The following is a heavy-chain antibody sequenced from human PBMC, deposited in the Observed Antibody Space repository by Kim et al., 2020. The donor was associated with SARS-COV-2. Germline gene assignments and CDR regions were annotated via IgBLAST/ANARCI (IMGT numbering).Heavy chain of an antibody. Sequence: TLSLTCSVSGGSIRSGGKFWTWIRQHPAKGLEWIGYISYSGNPHYSPSLRSRVSISLQTSENQFSLELTSVTAADTAVYYCARGQPLDYWGQGILVTVS. V-gene: IGHV4-31*03. CDR2: ISYSGNP. CDR1: GGSIRSGGKF. CDR3: ARGQPLDY. D-gene: IGHD2-2*01. J-gene: IGHJ4*02.